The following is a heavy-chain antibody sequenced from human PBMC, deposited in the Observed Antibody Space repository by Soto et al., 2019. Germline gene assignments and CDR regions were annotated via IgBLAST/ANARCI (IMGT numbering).Heavy chain of an antibody. J-gene: IGHJ3*02. Sequence: AASVKVSCKASGGTFSSYAISWVRQAPGQGLEWMGGIIPIFGTANYAQKFQGRVTITADKSTSTAYMELSSLRSEDTAVYYCAGPFETTYDAFDIWGQGTMVTVSS. CDR2: IIPIFGTA. CDR3: AGPFETTYDAFDI. V-gene: IGHV1-69*06. D-gene: IGHD1-1*01. CDR1: GGTFSSYA.